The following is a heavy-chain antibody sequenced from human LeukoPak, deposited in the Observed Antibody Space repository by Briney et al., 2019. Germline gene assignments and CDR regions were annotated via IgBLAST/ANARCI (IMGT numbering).Heavy chain of an antibody. Sequence: SETLSLTCTVSGGSISSYYWSWIRQSPGKGLECIGYIHYTGSTDYNPSLKSRVTMSVDTSKNQFSLKLRSVTAADTAVYYCARDPSGSFFNWFDPWGQGTLVTVSS. V-gene: IGHV4-59*01. CDR1: GGSISSYY. D-gene: IGHD1-26*01. CDR3: ARDPSGSFFNWFDP. J-gene: IGHJ5*02. CDR2: IHYTGST.